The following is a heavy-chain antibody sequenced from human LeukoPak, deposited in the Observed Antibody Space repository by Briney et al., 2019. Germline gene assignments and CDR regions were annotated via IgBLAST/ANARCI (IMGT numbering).Heavy chain of an antibody. Sequence: GGSVRLSCAASGVTFSRNAIHWVRQGPGKGLEWVSYIAHHGSNKYYADSVKGRFTIYRDNSKRTLYLQMNSLRADATAVYYCAKDGSWSCTDWGQGTLVTVSS. D-gene: IGHD2-8*02. CDR1: GVTFSRNA. J-gene: IGHJ4*02. V-gene: IGHV3-30*02. CDR3: AKDGSWSCTD. CDR2: IAHHGSNK.